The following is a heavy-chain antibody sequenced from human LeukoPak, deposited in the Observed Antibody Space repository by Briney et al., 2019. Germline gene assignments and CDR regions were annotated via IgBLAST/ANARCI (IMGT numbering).Heavy chain of an antibody. CDR2: INPNSGGT. D-gene: IGHD3-10*01. CDR3: ARGAYGSGWEAFDI. J-gene: IGHJ3*02. CDR1: GYTFTAYY. V-gene: IGHV1-2*02. Sequence: ASVSVSCKASGYTFTAYYMHWVRQAPGQGLEWMGWINPNSGGTNYEQNFQGRVTMTRDTSISTAYMELSRLRSDDTAVYYCARGAYGSGWEAFDIWGQGTMVTVSS.